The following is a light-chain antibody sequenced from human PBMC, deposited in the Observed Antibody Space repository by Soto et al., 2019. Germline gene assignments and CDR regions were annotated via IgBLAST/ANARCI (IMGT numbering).Light chain of an antibody. CDR2: TSS. Sequence: DIQMTQSPSSLSASVGDRVTITCRSSQGISNYLSWYQQKPGKVPNLLIYTSSTLQSGVPSRLSGGGSGTDFTLTISSLQPEDFATDYCLQHFNFSWTFGQGTKVDI. J-gene: IGKJ1*01. CDR3: LQHFNFSWT. CDR1: QGISNY. V-gene: IGKV1-27*01.